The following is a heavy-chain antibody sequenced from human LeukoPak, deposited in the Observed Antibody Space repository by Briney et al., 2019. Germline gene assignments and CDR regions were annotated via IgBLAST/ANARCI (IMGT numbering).Heavy chain of an antibody. CDR3: ARRGVGAKTRYYYYYMDV. V-gene: IGHV4-34*01. CDR2: INHSGST. J-gene: IGHJ6*03. CDR1: GGSFSGYY. D-gene: IGHD1-26*01. Sequence: SETLSLTCAVYGGSFSGYYWSWIRQPPGKGLEWIGEINHSGSTNYNPSLKSRVTIPVDTSKNQFSLKLSSVTAADTAVYYCARRGVGAKTRYYYYYMDVWGKGTTVTISS.